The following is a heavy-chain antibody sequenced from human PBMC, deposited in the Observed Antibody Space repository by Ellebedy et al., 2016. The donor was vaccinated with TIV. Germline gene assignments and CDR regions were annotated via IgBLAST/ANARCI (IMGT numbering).Heavy chain of an antibody. CDR1: RYTFTSYY. D-gene: IGHD6-13*01. CDR3: ARDLQQLVSLGAFDI. J-gene: IGHJ3*02. V-gene: IGHV1-2*02. CDR2: ISAYNGNT. Sequence: ASVKVSXKASRYTFTSYYMHWVRQAPGQGLEWMGWISAYNGNTNYAQKFQGRVTMTRDTSISTAYMELSRLRSDDTAVYYCARDLQQLVSLGAFDIWGQGTMVTVSS.